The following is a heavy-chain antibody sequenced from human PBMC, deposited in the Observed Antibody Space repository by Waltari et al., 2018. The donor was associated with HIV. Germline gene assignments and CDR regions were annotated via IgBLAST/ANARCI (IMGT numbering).Heavy chain of an antibody. CDR1: GFVFCRHW. V-gene: IGHV3-74*02. CDR2: IDSDGRVR. D-gene: IGHD3-10*01. Sequence: VESGGTPVQPGGSLRLSCKASGFVFCRHWMHLVRQSPGKGLIWFLRIDSDGRVRVYADTVKGRFTISRDNTKNTLFLEMKSLRVEDSGIYHCVKDVTVTHYGDYYSGLDVWGRGTTVTV. CDR3: VKDVTVTHYGDYYSGLDV. J-gene: IGHJ6*02.